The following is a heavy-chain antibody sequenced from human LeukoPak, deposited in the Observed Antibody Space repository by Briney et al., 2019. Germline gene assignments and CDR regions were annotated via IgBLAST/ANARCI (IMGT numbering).Heavy chain of an antibody. D-gene: IGHD6-19*01. CDR2: IYPADSHV. CDR1: GYGFRSYW. Sequence: GESLQISCKGSGYGFRSYWIGWVRQMPGKGLEYMGLIYPADSHVRYSPSFQGQVTISVDQSISTAYLQWSSLRASDTAMYYCARSGGQWLSRDSYDIWGQGTMVTVSS. CDR3: ARSGGQWLSRDSYDI. J-gene: IGHJ3*02. V-gene: IGHV5-51*01.